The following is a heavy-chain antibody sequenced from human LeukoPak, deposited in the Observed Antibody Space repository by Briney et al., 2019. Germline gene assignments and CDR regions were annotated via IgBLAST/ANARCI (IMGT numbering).Heavy chain of an antibody. D-gene: IGHD2-21*02. CDR1: GFTFSSYS. J-gene: IGHJ4*02. V-gene: IGHV3-21*01. Sequence: TGGSLRLSCAASGFTFSSYSMNWVRQAPGKGLEWVSSISSSSSYIYYADSVKGRFTISRDNAKNSLYLQMNSLRAEDTAVYYCARLICGGDCYYYFDYWGQGTLVTVSS. CDR3: ARLICGGDCYYYFDY. CDR2: ISSSSSYI.